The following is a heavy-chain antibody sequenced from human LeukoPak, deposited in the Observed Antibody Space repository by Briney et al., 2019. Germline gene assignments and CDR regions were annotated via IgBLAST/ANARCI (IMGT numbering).Heavy chain of an antibody. J-gene: IGHJ4*02. D-gene: IGHD1-26*01. CDR3: AKAPQSGSYYWITDY. Sequence: GGSLRLSCAASGFTFRSYAMSWVRQAPGKGLEWVSAISGSGGSTYYADSVKGRFTISRDNSKNTLYLQMNSLRAEDAAVYYCAKAPQSGSYYWITDYWGQGTLVTVSS. V-gene: IGHV3-23*01. CDR1: GFTFRSYA. CDR2: ISGSGGST.